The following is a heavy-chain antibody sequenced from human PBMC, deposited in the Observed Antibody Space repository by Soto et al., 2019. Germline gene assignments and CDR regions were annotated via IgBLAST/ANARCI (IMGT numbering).Heavy chain of an antibody. CDR2: INSDGGTT. CDR3: ARGARGYYYMDV. CDR1: GFTFSNYW. J-gene: IGHJ6*03. V-gene: IGHV3-74*01. D-gene: IGHD5-12*01. Sequence: EVQLVESGGGLDQHGGSQRLSCAASGFTFSNYWIHWVRQAPGKGLVWLSRINSDGGTTNYADSVKGRFTISRDNAKNTLSLQMNSLGADDTAVYYCARGARGYYYMDVWGKGTTVTVSS.